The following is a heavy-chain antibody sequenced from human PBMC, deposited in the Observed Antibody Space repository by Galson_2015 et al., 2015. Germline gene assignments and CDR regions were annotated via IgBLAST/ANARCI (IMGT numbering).Heavy chain of an antibody. CDR2: INPGGGP. J-gene: IGHJ4*02. CDR1: GYVFTNFF. Sequence: SVKVSCKASGYVFTNFFVHWVRQAPGQGLEWIGLINPGGGPKYTQKFQGRITMTRDTSTTTAYMELSSLSSEDTAVYYYARDLSGLRTSADMGYWGQRTLVPVSS. D-gene: IGHD2/OR15-2a*01. V-gene: IGHV1-46*01. CDR3: ARDLSGLRTSADMGY.